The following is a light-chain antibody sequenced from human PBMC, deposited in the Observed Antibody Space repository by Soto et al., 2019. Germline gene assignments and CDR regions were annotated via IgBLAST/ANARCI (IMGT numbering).Light chain of an antibody. CDR3: HQRQSWPRT. CDR2: GAS. Sequence: EIVMTQSPDTLSLSPGEGATLSCRVSQSIRSNLAWYQQRPGQAPRLLMYGASTRADGIPARFTGSGSGTEFTLTISSLQSEDFAVYYCHQRQSWPRTFGQGTKVDIK. J-gene: IGKJ1*01. V-gene: IGKV3-15*01. CDR1: QSIRSN.